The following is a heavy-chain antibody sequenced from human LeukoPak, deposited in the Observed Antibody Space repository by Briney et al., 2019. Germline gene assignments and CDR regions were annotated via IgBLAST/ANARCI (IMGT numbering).Heavy chain of an antibody. CDR2: IYYSGGT. CDR1: GGSISNYY. V-gene: IGHV4-59*01. D-gene: IGHD3-22*01. Sequence: PSETLSLTCTVSGGSISNYYWSWIRQPPGKGLEWIGYIYYSGGTNYNPSLKSRVTISVDTSKNQFSLKLNSVTAADTAVYYCARGGWNKFDYWGQGTLVTVSS. CDR3: ARGGWNKFDY. J-gene: IGHJ4*02.